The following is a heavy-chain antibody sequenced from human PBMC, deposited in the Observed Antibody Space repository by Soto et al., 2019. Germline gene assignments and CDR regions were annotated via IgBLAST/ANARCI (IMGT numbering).Heavy chain of an antibody. CDR1: GFTFTRYS. CDR3: ARESEDLTSNFDY. V-gene: IGHV3-21*06. CDR2: IRSTTNYI. Sequence: TGGSLRLSCAASGFTFTRYSMNWVRQAPGKGLEWVSSIRSTTNYIYYGDSMKGRFTISRDNAKNSLYLEMNSLRAEDTAVYYCARESEDLTSNFDYWGQGTLVTVSS. J-gene: IGHJ4*02.